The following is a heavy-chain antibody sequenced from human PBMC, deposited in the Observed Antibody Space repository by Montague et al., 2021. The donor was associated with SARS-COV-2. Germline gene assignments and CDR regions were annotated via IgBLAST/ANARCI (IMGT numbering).Heavy chain of an antibody. V-gene: IGHV4-59*01. Sequence: SETLSLTCTVSGGSISSYYWSWFRQPPGKGLEWFGYNYYSGSTNYNPPLKSRLTISVDTSKNQYFLKMSSVTAADTAVYYCGSDSRTEFDWLFPESGSYDYYMDVWGKGTTVTGSS. CDR3: GSDSRTEFDWLFPESGSYDYYMDV. D-gene: IGHD3-9*01. J-gene: IGHJ6*03. CDR1: GGSISSYY. CDR2: NYYSGST.